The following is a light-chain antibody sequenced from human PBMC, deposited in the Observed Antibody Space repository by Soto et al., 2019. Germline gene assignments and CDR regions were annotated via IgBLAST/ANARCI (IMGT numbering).Light chain of an antibody. J-gene: IGLJ1*01. CDR1: SSDVGGYNY. Sequence: QSALTQPASVSGSPGQSITISCTGTSSDVGGYNYVSWYQQHPGKAPKLMIYEVSNRPSGVSNRFSGSKSGNTASLTISGLQAEAEADYYCSSYTGSSTPYVFGTGTKVTVL. CDR3: SSYTGSSTPYV. V-gene: IGLV2-14*01. CDR2: EVS.